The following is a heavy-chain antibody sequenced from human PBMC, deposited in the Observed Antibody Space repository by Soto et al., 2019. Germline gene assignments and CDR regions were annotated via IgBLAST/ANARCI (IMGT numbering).Heavy chain of an antibody. Sequence: QVQLVQSGAEVKKPGSSVKVSCKASGGTFSSYAISWVRQAPGQGLEWMGGIIPIFGTANYAQKFQGRVTITVDETTRTAYMELSCLRSEDAAVYSCAGAGSIAVAGSLADYFQHWGKGTLVTVSS. CDR2: IIPIFGTA. CDR1: GGTFSSYA. CDR3: AGAGSIAVAGSLADYFQH. V-gene: IGHV1-69*12. J-gene: IGHJ1*01. D-gene: IGHD6-19*01.